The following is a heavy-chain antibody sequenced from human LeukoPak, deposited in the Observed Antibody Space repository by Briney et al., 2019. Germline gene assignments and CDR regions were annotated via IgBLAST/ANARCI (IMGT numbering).Heavy chain of an antibody. J-gene: IGHJ6*02. CDR3: ARFKTAAAGFYYGMDV. V-gene: IGHV5-51*01. CDR2: IYPGDSGT. CDR1: GYTFTSYD. D-gene: IGHD6-13*01. Sequence: KVSCKASGYTFTSYDINWVRQMPGKGLEWMGIIYPGDSGTRYSPSFQGQVTISADKSISTAYLQWSSLKASDTAMYYCARFKTAAAGFYYGMDVWGQGTTVTVSS.